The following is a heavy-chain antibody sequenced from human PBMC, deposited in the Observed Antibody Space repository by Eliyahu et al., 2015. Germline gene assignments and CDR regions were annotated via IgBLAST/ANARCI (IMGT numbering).Heavy chain of an antibody. CDR3: ARGYVRGGYSGSAPDY. V-gene: IGHV3-30*04. D-gene: IGHD3-16*01. CDR1: GFXFXXYA. J-gene: IGHJ4*02. CDR2: ISYDGSNK. Sequence: QVQLVESGGGVVQPGRSLRLSCAASGFXFXXYAMHWVRQAPGKGLEWVAVISYDGSNKFYADSVKGRFTISRDNSKNTLYLQMNSLRPEDTAVYYCARGYVRGGYSGSAPDYWGQGTLVTVSS.